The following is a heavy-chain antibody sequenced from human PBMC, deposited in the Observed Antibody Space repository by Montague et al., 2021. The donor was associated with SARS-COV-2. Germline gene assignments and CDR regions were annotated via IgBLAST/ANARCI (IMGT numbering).Heavy chain of an antibody. J-gene: IGHJ3*02. CDR2: IYFSGTT. CDR3: ARGPGITASDGAFDI. V-gene: IGHV4-31*03. Sequence: TLSLTCTVSGGSISGGVYYWSWVRQHPGKGLERLGYIYFSGTTYYNPSLKSRLTISVDPSQNQFSLNLNSVTAADTAVYYCARGPGITASDGAFDIWGQGTMVTVSS. CDR1: GGSISGGVYY. D-gene: IGHD6-25*01.